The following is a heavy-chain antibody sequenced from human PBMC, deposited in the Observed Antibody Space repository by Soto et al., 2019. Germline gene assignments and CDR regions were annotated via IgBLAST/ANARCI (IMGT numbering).Heavy chain of an antibody. D-gene: IGHD2-2*01. CDR1: GGSISSYY. J-gene: IGHJ5*02. CDR2: IYYSGST. CDR3: ARHFGIVVVPAAWGDNWFDP. V-gene: IGHV4-59*08. Sequence: SETLALTCTVSGGSISSYYWSWIRQPPGKGLEWIGYIYYSGSTNYNPSLKSRVTISVDTSKNQFSLKLSSVTAADTAVYYCARHFGIVVVPAAWGDNWFDPWGPGTLVTVSS.